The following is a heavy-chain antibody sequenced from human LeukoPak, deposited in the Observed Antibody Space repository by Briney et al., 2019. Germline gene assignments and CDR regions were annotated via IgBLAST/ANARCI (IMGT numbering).Heavy chain of an antibody. CDR2: INHSGST. CDR3: ARVSCSSTSCYDAFDI. D-gene: IGHD2-2*01. Sequence: SETLSLTCTVYGGSFSGYYWSWIRQPPGKGLEWIGEINHSGSTNHNPSLKSRVTISVDTSKNQFSLKLSSVTAADTAVYYCARVSCSSTSCYDAFDIWGQGTMVTVSS. V-gene: IGHV4-34*01. J-gene: IGHJ3*02. CDR1: GGSFSGYY.